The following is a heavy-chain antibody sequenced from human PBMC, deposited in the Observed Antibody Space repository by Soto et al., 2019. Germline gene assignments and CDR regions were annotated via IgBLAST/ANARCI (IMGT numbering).Heavy chain of an antibody. CDR1: GFTFSDYP. J-gene: IGHJ4*02. V-gene: IGHV3-48*02. CDR2: IRTISSAI. D-gene: IGHD2-15*01. CDR3: ARETPSFDS. Sequence: GGSLRLSSAASGFTFSDYPMNWVRQAPGKGLEWVSSIRTISSAIYFADSVRGRFTISRDNARNSLYLQMTSLRDEDTAVYYCARETPSFDSWGQGTLVTVS.